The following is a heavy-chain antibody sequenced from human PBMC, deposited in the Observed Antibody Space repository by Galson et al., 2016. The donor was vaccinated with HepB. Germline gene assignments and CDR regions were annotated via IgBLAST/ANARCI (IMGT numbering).Heavy chain of an antibody. CDR2: IYNSGST. CDR3: AAWTESRPYYCNMDV. CDR1: GGSLSSYY. D-gene: IGHD3/OR15-3a*01. V-gene: IGHV4-59*01. J-gene: IGHJ6*02. Sequence: ETLSLTCTVSGGSLSSYYWSWIRQPPGMGLEWIGYIYNSGSTNYNPSLKSRVTISVDTSKNQFSLKLSSVTAADTAVYYCAAWTESRPYYCNMDVWGQGTTVTVSS.